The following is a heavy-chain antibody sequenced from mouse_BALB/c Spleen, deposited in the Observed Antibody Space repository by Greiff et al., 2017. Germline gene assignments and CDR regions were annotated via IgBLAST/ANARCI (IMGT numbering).Heavy chain of an antibody. Sequence: EVQLVESGGGLVQPGGSLKLSCAASGFTFSSYGMSWVRQTPDKRLELVATINSNGGSTYYPDSVKGRFTISRDNAKNTLYLQMSSLKSEDTAMYYCARQVLYYYAMDYWGQGTSVTVSS. D-gene: IGHD5-1*01. J-gene: IGHJ4*01. CDR2: INSNGGST. CDR3: ARQVLYYYAMDY. CDR1: GFTFSSYG. V-gene: IGHV5-6-3*01.